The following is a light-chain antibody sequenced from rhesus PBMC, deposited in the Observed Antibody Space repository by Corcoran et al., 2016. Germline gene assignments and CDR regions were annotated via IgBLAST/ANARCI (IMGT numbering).Light chain of an antibody. J-gene: IGKJ4*01. CDR3: QQYSSRLT. Sequence: DIQMTQSPSSLSASVGDTVTITCRTSQGISSWLAWYQQKSGKAPKLLIYKASRLQSGVPSRISGSGSGTDFTLTISSLQSEDFATYYCQQYSSRLTFGGGTKVEVK. V-gene: IGKV1-22*01. CDR1: QGISSW. CDR2: KAS.